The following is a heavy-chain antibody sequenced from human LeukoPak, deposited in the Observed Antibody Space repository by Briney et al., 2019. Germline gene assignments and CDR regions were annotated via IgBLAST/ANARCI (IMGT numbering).Heavy chain of an antibody. CDR1: GYTLTELS. J-gene: IGHJ4*02. D-gene: IGHD3-3*01. CDR3: AKVRTSNVRFLEWLNFDY. CDR2: FDPEDGET. V-gene: IGHV1-24*01. Sequence: GASVKVSCKVSGYTLTELSMHWVRQAPGKGLEWMGGFDPEDGETIYAQKFQGRVTMTEDTSTDTAYMELSSLRAEDTAVYYCAKVRTSNVRFLEWLNFDYWGQGTLVTVSS.